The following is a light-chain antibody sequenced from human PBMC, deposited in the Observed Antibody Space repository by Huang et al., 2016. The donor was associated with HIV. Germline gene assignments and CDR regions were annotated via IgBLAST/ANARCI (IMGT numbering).Light chain of an antibody. V-gene: IGKV3-15*01. J-gene: IGKJ1*01. CDR3: QQYNDWPART. CDR1: QSIRDY. Sequence: IVMTQSPSTLSVSPGEKATLSCRASQSIRDYLVWYQQKPGQAPRLLIYGASTRATGVPARFSGSGSGTEFTLTISSLKSEECAVDYCQQYNDWPARTFGQGTKVEIK. CDR2: GAS.